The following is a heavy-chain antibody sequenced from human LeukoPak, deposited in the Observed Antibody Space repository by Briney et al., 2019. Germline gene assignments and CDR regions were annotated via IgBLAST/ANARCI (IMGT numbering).Heavy chain of an antibody. CDR1: GFTFSSYT. V-gene: IGHV3-48*02. J-gene: IGHJ4*02. CDR3: ARDYYDSSGYQGIDY. Sequence: GGSLRLSCAAAGFTFSSYTINWVRQAPGKGLEWVSYISSSSSTIYYAASVKGRFTISRDNAKNSLYLQMNSLRDEDTAVYYCARDYYDSSGYQGIDYWGQGTLVSVSS. D-gene: IGHD3-22*01. CDR2: ISSSSSTI.